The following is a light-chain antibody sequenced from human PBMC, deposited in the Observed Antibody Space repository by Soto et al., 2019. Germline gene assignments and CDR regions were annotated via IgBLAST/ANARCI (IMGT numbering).Light chain of an antibody. Sequence: DIQMTQSPSSLSASVGDRVTITCRASQTISSFLNWYQQKPGKAPKLLIYAASNLQSGVPSRFSGSGSGPDFTLTISSLQPEDFATYYCQQSYSNPQTFGQGTKVEIK. CDR2: AAS. CDR1: QTISSF. V-gene: IGKV1-39*01. J-gene: IGKJ1*01. CDR3: QQSYSNPQT.